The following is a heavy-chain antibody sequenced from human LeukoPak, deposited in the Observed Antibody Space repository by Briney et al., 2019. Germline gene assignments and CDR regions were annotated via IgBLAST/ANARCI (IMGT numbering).Heavy chain of an antibody. CDR1: GYTFTSYY. Sequence: ASVKVSCKASGYTFTSYYMHWVRQAPGQGLEWMGIINPSGGSTSYAQKFQGRVAMTRDTSTSTVYMELSRLRSDDTAVYYCANTGVYDFWSGPFDYWGQGTLVTVSS. J-gene: IGHJ4*02. V-gene: IGHV1-46*01. CDR3: ANTGVYDFWSGPFDY. D-gene: IGHD3-3*01. CDR2: INPSGGST.